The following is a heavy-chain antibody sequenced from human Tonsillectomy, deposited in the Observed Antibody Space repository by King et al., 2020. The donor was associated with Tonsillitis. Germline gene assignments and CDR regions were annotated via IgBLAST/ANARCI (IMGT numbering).Heavy chain of an antibody. J-gene: IGHJ4*02. D-gene: IGHD2-21*01. Sequence: VQLQESGPGLVKPSQTLSLTCTVSGGSINSGSYSWGWIRQPAGRGLEWIGRMYTSGSANYNPSLKNLATLSVDTSKNQFSLKLSSVTAADTAIYYCASRASTDYWGQGVLVTVSS. CDR3: ASRASTDY. CDR1: GGSINSGSYS. CDR2: MYTSGSA. V-gene: IGHV4-61*02.